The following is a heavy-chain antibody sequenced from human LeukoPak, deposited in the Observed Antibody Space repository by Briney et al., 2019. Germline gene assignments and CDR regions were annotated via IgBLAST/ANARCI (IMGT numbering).Heavy chain of an antibody. J-gene: IGHJ4*02. V-gene: IGHV3-49*04. CDR1: GFTFGDYA. D-gene: IGHD6-19*01. CDR2: IRSKAYGGTT. Sequence: GGSLRLSCTASGFTFGDYAMSWVRQAPGKGLEWVGFIRSKAYGGTTEYAASVKGRFTISRDDSKSIAYLQTNSLKTEDTAVYYCTRSAGYRSGWYHDYWGQGTLVTVSS. CDR3: TRSAGYRSGWYHDY.